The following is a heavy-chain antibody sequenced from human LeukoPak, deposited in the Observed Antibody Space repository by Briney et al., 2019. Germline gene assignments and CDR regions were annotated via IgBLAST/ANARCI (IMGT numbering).Heavy chain of an antibody. V-gene: IGHV4-39*07. Sequence: SETLSLTCNVSGGSTSTSNCHWGWIRQPPGKGLEWIGEINHSGSTNYNPSLKSRVTISVDTSKNQFSLKLSSVTAADTAVYYCARWELQTDGGFDYWGQGTLVTVSS. D-gene: IGHD1-26*01. CDR1: GGSTSTSNCH. CDR3: ARWELQTDGGFDY. J-gene: IGHJ4*02. CDR2: INHSGST.